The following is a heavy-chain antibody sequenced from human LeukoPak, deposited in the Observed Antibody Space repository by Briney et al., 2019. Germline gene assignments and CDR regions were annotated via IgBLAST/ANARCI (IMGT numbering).Heavy chain of an antibody. CDR3: ARPPSRGYSSSFEY. V-gene: IGHV5-51*01. CDR1: GYSFPTYW. D-gene: IGHD2-2*03. CDR2: IYPDESNI. Sequence: ESLKISCKGSGYSFPTYWIAWVRQMPGKGLEWMGIIYPDESNIRYSPSFQGQVTISADKSISTAYLQWSSLKASDTAMYYCARPPSRGYSSSFEYWGQGTLVTVSS. J-gene: IGHJ4*02.